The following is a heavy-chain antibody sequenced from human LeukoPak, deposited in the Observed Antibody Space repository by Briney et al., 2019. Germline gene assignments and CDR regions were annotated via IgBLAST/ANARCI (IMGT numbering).Heavy chain of an antibody. CDR1: GYSFPNYW. CDR2: LYPGDSDT. CDR3: ASRLRERFDS. D-gene: IGHD5-12*01. J-gene: IGHJ4*02. V-gene: IGHV5-51*01. Sequence: GESLKISCKGYGYSFPNYWIGWVRQMPGKGLEWLGILYPGDSDTRYSPSFQGQVTISADKSISTAYLQWSRLKASDTAMYYCASRLRERFDSWGQGTLVTVSS.